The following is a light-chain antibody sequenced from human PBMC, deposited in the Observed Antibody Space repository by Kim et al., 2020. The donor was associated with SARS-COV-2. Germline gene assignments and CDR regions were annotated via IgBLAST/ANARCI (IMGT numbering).Light chain of an antibody. J-gene: IGKJ1*01. CDR3: QQYGDYRWT. CDR2: ASS. V-gene: IGKV3-20*01. CDR1: QSVDSVY. Sequence: EIVLTQSPGTLSSSPWERVTLSCRASQSVDSVYLGWYQQKPGQSPRLLIHASSRRATGIPDRFSGSGSGTDFTLTISRLEPEDFAVYYCQQYGDYRWTFGQGTKVEIK.